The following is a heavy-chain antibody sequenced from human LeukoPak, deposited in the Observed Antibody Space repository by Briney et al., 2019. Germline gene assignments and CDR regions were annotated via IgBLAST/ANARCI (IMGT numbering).Heavy chain of an antibody. V-gene: IGHV3-30*02. CDR1: GFTFSSYG. CDR2: IRYDGSNK. D-gene: IGHD3-10*01. J-gene: IGHJ6*03. Sequence: PGGSLTLSCAASGFTFSSYGIHWVRQAPGKGLEWVAFIRYDGSNKYYADSVKGRFTISRDNSKNTLYLQMNSLRAEDTAVYYCAKDYYYGSGSYTYYYYMDVWGKGTTVTVSS. CDR3: AKDYYYGSGSYTYYYYMDV.